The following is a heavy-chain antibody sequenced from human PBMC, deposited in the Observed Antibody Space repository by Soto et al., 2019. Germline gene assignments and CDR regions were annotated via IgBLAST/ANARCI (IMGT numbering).Heavy chain of an antibody. J-gene: IGHJ5*02. D-gene: IGHD4-17*01. V-gene: IGHV3-21*01. Sequence: PGGSLRLSCAASGFTFSSYSMNWVRQAPGKGLEWVSSISSSSSYIYYADSVKGRFTISRDNAKNSLYLQMNSLRAEDAAVYYCARGTVTTRVDWFDPWGQGTLVTVSS. CDR2: ISSSSSYI. CDR3: ARGTVTTRVDWFDP. CDR1: GFTFSSYS.